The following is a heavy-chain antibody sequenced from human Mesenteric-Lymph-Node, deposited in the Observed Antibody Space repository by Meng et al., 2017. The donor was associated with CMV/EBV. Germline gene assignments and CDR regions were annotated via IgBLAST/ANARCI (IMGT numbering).Heavy chain of an antibody. CDR2: IKPDGSEK. V-gene: IGHV3-7*01. J-gene: IGHJ4*02. D-gene: IGHD1-26*01. Sequence: GESLKISCAASGFTFSNYWMTWVRQAPGKGLEWVANIKPDGSEKYYVDSVKGRFTISRDNAKNSLYLQINSLRAEDTAVYYCATRAPKSESYLYFDFWGPGTLVTVSS. CDR1: GFTFSNYW. CDR3: ATRAPKSESYLYFDF.